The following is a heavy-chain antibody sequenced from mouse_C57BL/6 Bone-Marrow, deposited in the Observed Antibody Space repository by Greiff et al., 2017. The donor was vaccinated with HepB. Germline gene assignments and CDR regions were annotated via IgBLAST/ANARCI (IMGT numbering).Heavy chain of an antibody. J-gene: IGHJ2*01. D-gene: IGHD1-1*01. V-gene: IGHV1-85*01. CDR1: GYTFTSYD. CDR3: ARSMDYGSPRFDY. Sequence: VKLLESGPELVKPGASVKLSCKASGYTFTSYDINWVKQRPGQGLEWIGWIYPRDGSTKYNEKFKGKATLTVDTSSSTAYMELHSLTSEDSAVYFCARSMDYGSPRFDYWGQGTTLTVSS. CDR2: IYPRDGST.